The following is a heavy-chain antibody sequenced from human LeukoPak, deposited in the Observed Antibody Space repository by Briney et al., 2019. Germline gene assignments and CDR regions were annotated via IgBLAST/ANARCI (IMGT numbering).Heavy chain of an antibody. CDR1: GFTFSSYS. V-gene: IGHV3-21*01. CDR3: ARDLEWWAELDY. J-gene: IGHJ4*02. CDR2: ISSSSSYI. Sequence: GGSLRLSCAASGFTFSSYSMNWVRQAPGKGLEWVSSISSSSSYIYYADSVKGRFTISRDNAKNSLYLQMNSLRAEDTAVYYCARDLEWWAELDYWGQGTLVTVSS. D-gene: IGHD3-3*01.